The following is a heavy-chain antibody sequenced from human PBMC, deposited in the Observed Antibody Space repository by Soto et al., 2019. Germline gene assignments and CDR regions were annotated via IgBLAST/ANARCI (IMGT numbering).Heavy chain of an antibody. CDR1: GGSLSRYY. J-gene: IGHJ5*02. CDR3: AGSPTISPPPNNCLHP. Sequence: SETLSVSWTGSGGSLSRYYWSWIRQPPGKGLEWIGHVYYSGSINYNPPLKSRVTISLDPSKNQFSLKLSSVTAADTAVYYCAGSPTISPPPNNCLHPWRHATPVTV. D-gene: IGHD2-2*02. CDR2: VYYSGSI. V-gene: IGHV4-59*01.